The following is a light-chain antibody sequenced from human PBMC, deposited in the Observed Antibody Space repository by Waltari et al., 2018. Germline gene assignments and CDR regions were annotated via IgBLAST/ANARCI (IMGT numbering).Light chain of an antibody. Sequence: DIQMTQSPSSLSASVGDRVTITCRASESISSYLNWYQQKPGKAPKVLIYGASSVQSGVPSRFSGSGSGTDFTLTISSLQPEDFVTYYCQQSYGTPLTFGGGTKVGIK. V-gene: IGKV1-39*01. CDR3: QQSYGTPLT. CDR1: ESISSY. J-gene: IGKJ4*01. CDR2: GAS.